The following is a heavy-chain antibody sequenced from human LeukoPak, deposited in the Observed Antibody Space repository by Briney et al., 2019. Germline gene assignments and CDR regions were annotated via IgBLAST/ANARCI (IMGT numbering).Heavy chain of an antibody. J-gene: IGHJ6*03. V-gene: IGHV1-46*01. D-gene: IGHD3-3*01. Sequence: ASVKVSCKASGYTFTSYYMHWVRQAPGQGLEWMGIINPSGGSTSYAQKLQGRVTMTRDTSTSTVYMELSSLRSEDTAVYYCARVFSLLFITIFGVVIIVDYYYYYMDVWGKGTTVTVSS. CDR1: GYTFTSYY. CDR2: INPSGGST. CDR3: ARVFSLLFITIFGVVIIVDYYYYYMDV.